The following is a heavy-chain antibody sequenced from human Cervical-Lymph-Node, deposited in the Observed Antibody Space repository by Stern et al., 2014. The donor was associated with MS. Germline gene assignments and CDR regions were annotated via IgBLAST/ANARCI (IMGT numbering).Heavy chain of an antibody. CDR2: ISSSSSYI. V-gene: IGHV3-21*01. CDR1: GFTFSSYS. Sequence: EVQLVESGGGLVKPGGSLRLSCAASGFTFSSYSMNWVRQAPGKGLEWVSSISSSSSYIYYADSVKGRFTISRDNAKNSLYLQMNSLRAEDTAVYYCARDSDSSGSFDYLGQGTLVTVSS. D-gene: IGHD3-22*01. J-gene: IGHJ4*02. CDR3: ARDSDSSGSFDY.